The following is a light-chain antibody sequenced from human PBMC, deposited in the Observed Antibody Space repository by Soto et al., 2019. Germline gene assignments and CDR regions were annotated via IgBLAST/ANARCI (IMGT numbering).Light chain of an antibody. CDR2: RAS. CDR3: HQYSNWPPWT. J-gene: IGKJ1*01. V-gene: IGKV3-15*01. Sequence: EIVMTQFPATLSVSPGERATLSCRASQSLSANLAWYQQSPGQDPRLLFYRASTRATGVPARFSASGSGTEFTLTISSLQSEDSAVYYCHQYSNWPPWTFGPGTKVEIK. CDR1: QSLSAN.